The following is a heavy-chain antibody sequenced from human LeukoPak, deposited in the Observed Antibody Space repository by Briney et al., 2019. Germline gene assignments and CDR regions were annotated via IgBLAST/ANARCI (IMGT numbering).Heavy chain of an antibody. CDR1: GFTFSSYA. D-gene: IGHD3-10*01. CDR3: ARDLTGSGRGPGY. J-gene: IGHJ4*02. CDR2: IKQNGSEK. V-gene: IGHV3-7*01. Sequence: PGGSLRLSCAASGFTFSSYAMSWVRQAPGKGLEWVANIKQNGSEKSYVDSVKGRFTISRDNARNSLFLQMDSLRAEDTAVYYCARDLTGSGRGPGYWGQGTLVTVSS.